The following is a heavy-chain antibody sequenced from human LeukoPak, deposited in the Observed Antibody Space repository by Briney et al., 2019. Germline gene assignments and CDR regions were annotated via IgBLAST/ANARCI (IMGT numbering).Heavy chain of an antibody. Sequence: GGSLRLSCVTSGFTISNYNMNWVRQAPGKGLEWVSSISSSSTYIYYADSMKGRFTIFRDNAKNSLFLQMNSLSAEDTAVYYCAASDGSFDYWGQGTLVTVSS. D-gene: IGHD5-24*01. CDR1: GFTISNYN. CDR2: ISSSSTYI. V-gene: IGHV3-21*01. J-gene: IGHJ4*02. CDR3: AASDGSFDY.